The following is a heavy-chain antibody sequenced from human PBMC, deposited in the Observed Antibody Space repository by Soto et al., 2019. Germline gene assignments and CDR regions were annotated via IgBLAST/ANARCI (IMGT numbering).Heavy chain of an antibody. V-gene: IGHV3-30*04. Sequence: PVVSLGLSFAATGFWFRTDAIPWVRQVRVLGLEWVAVLSFDGNTHDYVHPVRGRFPISRDNSKDTLYLQMNSLRPEDTAMYYCAKESGGYSFGFVYFFDYWGQGT. D-gene: IGHD5-18*01. CDR3: AKESGGYSFGFVYFFDY. CDR2: LSFDGNTH. CDR1: GFWFRTDA. J-gene: IGHJ4*02.